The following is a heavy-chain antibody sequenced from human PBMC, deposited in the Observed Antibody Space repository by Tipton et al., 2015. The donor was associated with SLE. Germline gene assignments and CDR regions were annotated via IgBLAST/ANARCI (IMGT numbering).Heavy chain of an antibody. CDR3: ARGVYGDYWYFDL. CDR1: GFTFSSYA. CDR2: ISSNGDNT. V-gene: IGHV3-64*01. D-gene: IGHD4/OR15-4a*01. J-gene: IGHJ2*01. Sequence: SLRLSCAASGFTFSSYAMHWVRQAPGKGLECVSVISSNGDNTYYGNSVKGRFTIPRDNSKNTLYLQMGSLRAEDMAVYYCARGVYGDYWYFDLWGRGTLVTVSS.